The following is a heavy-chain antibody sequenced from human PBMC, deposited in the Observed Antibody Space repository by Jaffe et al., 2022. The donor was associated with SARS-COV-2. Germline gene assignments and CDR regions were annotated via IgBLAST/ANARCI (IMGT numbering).Heavy chain of an antibody. CDR3: VKSSSSSWYRSPDY. CDR2: ISSNGDNT. Sequence: EVQLVESGGGLVQPGGSLRLSCSASGFTFSGYAMHWVRQAPGKGLEYVSVISSNGDNTYYADSVKGRFTISRDNSKNTLYLQMTSLRVEDTAIYYCVKSSSSSWYRSPDYWGQGTLVTVSS. D-gene: IGHD6-13*01. CDR1: GFTFSGYA. J-gene: IGHJ4*02. V-gene: IGHV3-64D*09.